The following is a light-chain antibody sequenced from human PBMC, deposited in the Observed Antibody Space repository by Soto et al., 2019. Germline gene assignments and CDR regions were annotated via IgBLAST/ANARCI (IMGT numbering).Light chain of an antibody. V-gene: IGKV3-15*01. CDR2: DAS. J-gene: IGKJ4*01. Sequence: EIVMTQSPATLSVSPGERVSLSCRASQTIYDKLAWYQQKPGQTPRLLIYDASTRATGIPGSFSGSGSGTEFTLTISSLQSEDCAVYYCQQYNRWPLTFGGGTKVEIK. CDR3: QQYNRWPLT. CDR1: QTIYDK.